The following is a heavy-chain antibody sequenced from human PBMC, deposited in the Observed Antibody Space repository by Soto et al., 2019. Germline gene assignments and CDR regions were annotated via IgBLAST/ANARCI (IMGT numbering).Heavy chain of an antibody. V-gene: IGHV1-18*04. D-gene: IGHD4-17*01. Sequence: QAQVVQSGDEVKKPGASVKVSCKASDYIFTGYGISWVRQAPGQGLEWLGWISPYNGHTELAQRFQGKLTLTTEKATTTEFMELSNLRSNDTPVYYSARGGSGEQTGGGSTGTMDVWGQGTTVTVSS. CDR2: ISPYNGHT. J-gene: IGHJ6*02. CDR1: DYIFTGYG. CDR3: ARGGSGEQTGGGSTGTMDV.